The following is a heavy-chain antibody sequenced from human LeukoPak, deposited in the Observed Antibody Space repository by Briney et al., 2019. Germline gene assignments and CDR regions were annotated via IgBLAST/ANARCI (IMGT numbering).Heavy chain of an antibody. D-gene: IGHD1-1*01. CDR2: IAGGDEST. J-gene: IGHJ4*02. CDR1: GFIFNTNG. V-gene: IGHV3-23*01. Sequence: PGGSLRLSCAISGFIFNTNGMNWVRQSPGKGLEWLATIAGGDESTYYADSVKGRFASSRDNSKNTVFLHMNSLRVEDTAVYYCARGVYWSRHYWGQGTPVTVSS. CDR3: ARGVYWSRHY.